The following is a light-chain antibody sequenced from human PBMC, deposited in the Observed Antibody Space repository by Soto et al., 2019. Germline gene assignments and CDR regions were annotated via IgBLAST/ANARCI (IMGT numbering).Light chain of an antibody. CDR1: SSDVGSYNL. Sequence: QSVLTQPASVSGSPGQSITISCTGTSSDVGSYNLVSWYQHHPGKAPKVMIYDVSERPSGVSNRFSGSKSGNTASLTISGLQAEDEADYYCCSYTGSTSWVFGGGTKLTVL. CDR2: DVS. CDR3: CSYTGSTSWV. V-gene: IGLV2-23*02. J-gene: IGLJ3*02.